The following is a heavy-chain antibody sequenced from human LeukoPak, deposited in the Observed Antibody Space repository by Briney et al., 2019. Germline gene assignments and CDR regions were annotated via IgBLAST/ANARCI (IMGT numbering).Heavy chain of an antibody. CDR1: GFTFSDSG. CDR3: ARELNGYGYYFFDY. J-gene: IGHJ4*02. D-gene: IGHD3-16*01. CDR2: INGGGSPI. Sequence: GGSLRLSCAASGFTFSDSGMHWVRQAPGKGLEWVAYINGGGSPIYYADSVRGRFTISRDNAKNSLYLQMNSLRAEDTAVYYCARELNGYGYYFFDYRGPGTLVTVSS. V-gene: IGHV3-48*01.